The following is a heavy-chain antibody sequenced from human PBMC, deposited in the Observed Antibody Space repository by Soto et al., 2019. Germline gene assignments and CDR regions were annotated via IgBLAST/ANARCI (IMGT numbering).Heavy chain of an antibody. V-gene: IGHV1-2*02. CDR1: GYVFSVYH. D-gene: IGHD3-16*01. CDR2: INPKTGVT. J-gene: IGHJ6*01. Sequence: ASVKVSCKASGYVFSVYHIHWVRQAPGQGLEWLGWINPKTGVTFSAETFRDRVTLTSDTSLSTAYIDLTSLRRDDTAVYYCAIFISTRYIGEIYALDVWAQGPSVTVPS. CDR3: AIFISTRYIGEIYALDV.